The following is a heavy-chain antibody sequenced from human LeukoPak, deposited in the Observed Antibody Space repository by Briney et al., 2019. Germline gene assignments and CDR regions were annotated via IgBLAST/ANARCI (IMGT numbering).Heavy chain of an antibody. V-gene: IGHV1-58*01. J-gene: IGHJ2*01. D-gene: IGHD2-15*01. CDR2: IVVGSGNT. CDR3: AAQGYCSGGSCYSFYWYFDL. Sequence: SVKVSCKASGFTFTSSSVQWVRQARGQRLEWIGWIVVGSGNTNYAQKFQERVTITRDMSTSTAYMELSSLRSEDTAVYYCAAQGYCSGGSCYSFYWYFDLWGRGTLVTVSS. CDR1: GFTFTSSS.